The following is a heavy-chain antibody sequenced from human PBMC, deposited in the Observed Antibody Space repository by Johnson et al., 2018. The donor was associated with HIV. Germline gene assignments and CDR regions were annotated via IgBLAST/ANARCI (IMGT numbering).Heavy chain of an antibody. V-gene: IGHV3-7*01. CDR3: ARAVGV. Sequence: KGLEWVANINQDGSDKYYVDSVKGRFTISRENAKNSLYLQMNSLRAGDTAVYYCARAVGVWGKGTMVTVSS. CDR2: INQDGSDK. J-gene: IGHJ3*01.